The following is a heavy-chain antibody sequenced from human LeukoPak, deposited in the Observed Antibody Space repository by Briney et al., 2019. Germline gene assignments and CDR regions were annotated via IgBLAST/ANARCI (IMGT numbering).Heavy chain of an antibody. V-gene: IGHV4-61*02. Sequence: SETLSLTCTVSGGSISSGSYYWSWIRQPAGKGLEWIGRIYTSGSTNSNPSLKSRVTMSVDTSKNQFSLKLSSVTAADTAVYYCARANSYYDFWSGYHNWFDPWGQGTLVTVSS. CDR1: GGSISSGSYY. D-gene: IGHD3-3*01. CDR3: ARANSYYDFWSGYHNWFDP. J-gene: IGHJ5*02. CDR2: IYTSGST.